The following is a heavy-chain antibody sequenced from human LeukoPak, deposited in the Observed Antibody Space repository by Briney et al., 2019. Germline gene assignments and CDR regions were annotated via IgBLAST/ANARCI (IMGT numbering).Heavy chain of an antibody. J-gene: IGHJ4*02. CDR1: GFAFNTYA. V-gene: IGHV3-23*01. D-gene: IGHD3-10*01. Sequence: GSLRLSCVASGFAFNTYAISWVGQAPGPELEWSSVTSGIGRTTSYADSVKGRFTISRDNTNNTVYLQMHSLRAEDTAVYYCAKDRLAWSSGFDYWGQGTLVTVSS. CDR3: AKDRLAWSSGFDY. CDR2: TSGIGRTT.